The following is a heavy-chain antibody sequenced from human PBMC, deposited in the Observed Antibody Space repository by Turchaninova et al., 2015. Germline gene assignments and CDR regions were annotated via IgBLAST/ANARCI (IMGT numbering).Heavy chain of an antibody. J-gene: IGHJ2*01. D-gene: IGHD4-17*01. V-gene: IGHV4-39*01. CDR3: ARHYSAVTTSWYVGV. CDR2: LYYTGSA. Sequence: QLQLQESGPGLVTPSETLSLTCTVAGGSITSADSSWAWIRQPPGKRLEWRGSLYYTGSAYYNPSLKSRVTISVDRSKTQLSLLVTSVTAADTAVYYCARHYSAVTTSWYVGVWGRGTLVTVSS. CDR1: GGSITSADSS.